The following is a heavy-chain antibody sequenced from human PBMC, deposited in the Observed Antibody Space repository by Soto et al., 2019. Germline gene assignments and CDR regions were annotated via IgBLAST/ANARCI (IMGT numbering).Heavy chain of an antibody. D-gene: IGHD2-15*01. Sequence: AASVKVSCKASGGTFSSYASSGVRQAGGRGGEGRGGIMHIFGTANYAKKFQGRVTITAQESTSTAYMELSRLRSEDTAVYYCTRERINSSGASSYYHPGVDVWGQGTTVTVPS. CDR2: IMHIFGTA. J-gene: IGHJ6*02. CDR1: GGTFSSYA. CDR3: TRERINSSGASSYYHPGVDV. V-gene: IGHV1-69*13.